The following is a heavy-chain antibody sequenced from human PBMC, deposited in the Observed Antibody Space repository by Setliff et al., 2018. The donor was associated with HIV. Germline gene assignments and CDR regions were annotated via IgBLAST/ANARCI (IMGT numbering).Heavy chain of an antibody. V-gene: IGHV1-3*01. D-gene: IGHD6-13*01. CDR2: INAGNGNT. CDR1: GFTLARSA. J-gene: IGHJ4*02. Sequence: ASVKVSCKASGFTLARSAMQWVRQARGQPLEWMGWINAGNGNTKYSQKFQGRVTITRDTSASTAYMELSSLRSEDTAVYYCARDFLFTEAAAGETFDYWGQGTLVTVSS. CDR3: ARDFLFTEAAAGETFDY.